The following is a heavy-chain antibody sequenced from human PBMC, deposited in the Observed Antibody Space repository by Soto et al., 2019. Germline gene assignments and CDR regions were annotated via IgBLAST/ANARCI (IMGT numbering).Heavy chain of an antibody. CDR2: INHSGST. Sequence: SETLSLTCAVYGGSFSGYYWTWIRQPPGTGLEWIGEINHSGSTNYNPSLKSRVTISVDTSKNQFSLKLSSVTAADTAVYYCARAGLGDGSDYWGQGTLVTVSS. CDR3: ARAGLGDGSDY. J-gene: IGHJ4*02. CDR1: GGSFSGYY. D-gene: IGHD1-26*01. V-gene: IGHV4-34*01.